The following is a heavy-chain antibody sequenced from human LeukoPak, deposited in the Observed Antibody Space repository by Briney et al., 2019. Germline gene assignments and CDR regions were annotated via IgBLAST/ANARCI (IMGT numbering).Heavy chain of an antibody. CDR1: GYTFTSYG. D-gene: IGHD4-11*01. V-gene: IGHV1-18*01. Sequence: ASVTVSCKASGYTFTSYGISWVRQAPGQGLEWMGWISAYNRNTNYAQKFQGRVTMTTDTSTSTAYMELRSLRSDDTAVYFCARDFYDYSNYYDYWGQGTLVTVSS. CDR3: ARDFYDYSNYYDY. J-gene: IGHJ4*02. CDR2: ISAYNRNT.